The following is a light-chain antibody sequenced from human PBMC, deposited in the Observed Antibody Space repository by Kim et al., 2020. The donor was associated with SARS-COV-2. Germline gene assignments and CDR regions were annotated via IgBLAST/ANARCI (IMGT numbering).Light chain of an antibody. CDR2: GAS. CDR1: QSVSSSY. V-gene: IGKV3-20*01. J-gene: IGKJ5*01. Sequence: LSPGESATLSCRASQSVSSSYLAWYQQKPGQAPRLLIYGASSRATGIPDRFSGSGSGTDFTLTISRLEPEDFAVYYCQQYGSSITFGQGTRLEIK. CDR3: QQYGSSIT.